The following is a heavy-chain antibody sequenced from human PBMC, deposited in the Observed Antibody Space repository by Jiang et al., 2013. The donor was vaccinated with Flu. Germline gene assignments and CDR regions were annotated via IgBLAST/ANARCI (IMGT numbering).Heavy chain of an antibody. D-gene: IGHD3-3*01. Sequence: GAEVKKPGASVKVSCKASGGTFSSYAISWVRQAPGQGLEWMGGIIPIFGTANYAQKFQGRVTITADESTSTAYMELSSLRSEDTAVYYCARVRRSIFGVVIIVGMDVWGQGTTVTVSS. CDR1: GGTFSSYA. J-gene: IGHJ6*02. V-gene: IGHV1-69*13. CDR3: ARVRRSIFGVVIIVGMDV. CDR2: IIPIFGTA.